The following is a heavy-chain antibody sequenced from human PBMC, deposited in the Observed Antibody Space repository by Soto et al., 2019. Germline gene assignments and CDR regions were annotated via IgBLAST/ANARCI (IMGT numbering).Heavy chain of an antibody. Sequence: SVKVSCKASGGTFSSYTISWVRQAPGQGLEWMGRIIPILGIANYAQKFQGRVTITADKSTSTAYMELSSLRSEDTAVYYCARESPHYLHSFDQWGQGTLVTVSS. D-gene: IGHD1-26*01. CDR1: GGTFSSYT. V-gene: IGHV1-69*04. CDR3: ARESPHYLHSFDQ. J-gene: IGHJ5*02. CDR2: IIPILGIA.